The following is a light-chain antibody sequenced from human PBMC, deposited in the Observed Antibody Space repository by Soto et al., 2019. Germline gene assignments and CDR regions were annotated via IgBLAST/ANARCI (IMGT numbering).Light chain of an antibody. CDR2: GAS. CDR1: QTVSSN. V-gene: IGKV3-15*01. J-gene: IGKJ2*01. CDR3: QQYHNWPPQYT. Sequence: EIEMTQSPATLSVSPGERATLSCRASQTVSSNLAWYQQKPGQAPRPLIHGASTRATGVPARFSGSGSGTDFTLTISSLQSEDFAVYYCQQYHNWPPQYTFGQGTKLQIK.